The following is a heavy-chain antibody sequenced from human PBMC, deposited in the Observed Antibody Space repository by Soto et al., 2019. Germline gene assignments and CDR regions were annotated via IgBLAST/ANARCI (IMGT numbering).Heavy chain of an antibody. V-gene: IGHV4-59*01. Sequence: SETLSLTCTVSGGSISSYYWSWIRQPPGKGLEWIGYISYSGSTNYNPSLKSRVTISVDTSKNQLSLKLSSVTAADTAVYYCASAGRYYDSSGYSVDFCCQGTLVTVFS. CDR3: ASAGRYYDSSGYSVDF. CDR1: GGSISSYY. J-gene: IGHJ4*01. D-gene: IGHD3-22*01. CDR2: ISYSGST.